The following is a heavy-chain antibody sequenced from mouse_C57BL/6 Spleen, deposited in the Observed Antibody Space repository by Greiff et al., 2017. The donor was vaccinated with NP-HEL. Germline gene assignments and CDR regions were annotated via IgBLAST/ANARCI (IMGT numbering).Heavy chain of an antibody. CDR1: GFTFTDYY. J-gene: IGHJ2*01. V-gene: IGHV7-3*01. CDR2: IRNKANGYTT. Sequence: EVQVVESGGGLVQPGGSLSLSCAASGFTFTDYYMSWVRQPPGKALEWLGFIRNKANGYTTEYSASVKGRFTISRDNSQSILYLQMNALRAEDSATYYCARIIKAFYFDYWGQGTTLTVSS. D-gene: IGHD6-1*01. CDR3: ARIIKAFYFDY.